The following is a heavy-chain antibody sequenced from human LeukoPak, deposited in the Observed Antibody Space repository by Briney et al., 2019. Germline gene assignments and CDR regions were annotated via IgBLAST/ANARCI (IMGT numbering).Heavy chain of an antibody. Sequence: SETLSLTCTVSGGSISSSSYYWGWIRQPPGKGLEWIGSIYYSGSTYYNPSLKSRVTISVDTSKNQFSLKLSSVTAADTAVYYCARHAYYYDSSGYYSGFDYWGQGTLVTVSS. CDR2: IYYSGST. V-gene: IGHV4-39*01. D-gene: IGHD3-22*01. CDR1: GGSISSSSYY. CDR3: ARHAYYYDSSGYYSGFDY. J-gene: IGHJ4*02.